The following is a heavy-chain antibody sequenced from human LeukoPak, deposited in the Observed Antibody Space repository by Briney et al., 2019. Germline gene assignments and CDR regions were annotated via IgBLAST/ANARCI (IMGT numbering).Heavy chain of an antibody. CDR3: ARDRGNYYYGMDV. D-gene: IGHD3-10*01. CDR2: IYYSGST. V-gene: IGHV4-59*01. J-gene: IGHJ6*04. Sequence: SETLSLTCNVSGGSISSYYWSWIRQPPGKGLEWIGYIYYSGSTNYNPSLKSRVTISVDTSKNQFSLKLSSVTAADTAVYYCARDRGNYYYGMDVWGKGTTVTVSS. CDR1: GGSISSYY.